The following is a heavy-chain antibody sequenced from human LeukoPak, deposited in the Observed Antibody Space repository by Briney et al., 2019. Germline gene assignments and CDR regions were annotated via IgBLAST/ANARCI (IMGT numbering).Heavy chain of an antibody. CDR3: ARDFTFDI. CDR1: GFTFDDYA. J-gene: IGHJ3*02. CDR2: ISWNSGSI. Sequence: GGSLRLSCAASGFTFDDYAMHWVRQAPGKGLEWVSGISWNSGSIGYADSVKGRFTISRDNSKNTLYLQMNSLRAEDRAVYYCARDFTFDIWGQGTMVTVSS. V-gene: IGHV3-9*01.